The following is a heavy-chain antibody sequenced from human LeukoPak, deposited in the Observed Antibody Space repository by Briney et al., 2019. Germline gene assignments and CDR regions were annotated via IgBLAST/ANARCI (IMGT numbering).Heavy chain of an antibody. Sequence: GGSLRLSCAASGFTFSSYAMSWVRQAPGKGLEWVSAISGSGGSTYYADSVKGRFTISRDNSKNTLYLQMNSLRAEDTAVYYCAKDQSRFGTMIVVAALTAFDYWGQGTLVTVSS. CDR2: ISGSGGST. CDR1: GFTFSSYA. D-gene: IGHD3-22*01. J-gene: IGHJ4*02. V-gene: IGHV3-23*01. CDR3: AKDQSRFGTMIVVAALTAFDY.